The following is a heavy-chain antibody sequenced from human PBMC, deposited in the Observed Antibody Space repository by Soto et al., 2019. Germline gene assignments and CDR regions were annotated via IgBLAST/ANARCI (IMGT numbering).Heavy chain of an antibody. V-gene: IGHV4-4*02. Sequence: SETLSLTCAVSGGSISSTNWWTWVRQSPGKGLEWIGEIYHSGRTNYNRSLKGRVTLSVDKTQNLFSLKLSSVTAADAAVYYCVKLLVGSYYFAYWGQGTPVTVSS. CDR2: IYHSGRT. CDR1: GGSISSTNW. D-gene: IGHD2-8*02. CDR3: VKLLVGSYYFAY. J-gene: IGHJ4*02.